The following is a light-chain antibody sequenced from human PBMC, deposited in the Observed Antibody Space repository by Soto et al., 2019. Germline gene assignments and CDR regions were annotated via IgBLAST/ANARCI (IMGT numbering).Light chain of an antibody. J-gene: IGKJ1*01. CDR1: QSVSRNF. V-gene: IGKV3-20*01. CDR3: QQYGSSPVT. CDR2: GAS. Sequence: VLRKSGGTLAFSAGEGATLSWRARQSVSRNFFAWYHQRPGQAPRLLTYGASSSATGIPDRFSGSGSGTDFTLTISILEPEDFAVYYCQQYGSSPVTFGQGTKVDIK.